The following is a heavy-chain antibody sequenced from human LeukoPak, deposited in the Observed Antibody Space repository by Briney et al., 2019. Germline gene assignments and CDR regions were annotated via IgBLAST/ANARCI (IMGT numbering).Heavy chain of an antibody. J-gene: IGHJ4*02. CDR2: IYYSGST. CDR1: GGSISSHY. D-gene: IGHD5-18*01. Sequence: SETLSLTCTVSGGSISSHYWSWIRQPPGKGLEWIGYIYYSGSTNYNPSLKSRVTISVDTSKNQFSLKLSSVTAADTAVYYCARVSDTAMVFDYWGQGTLVTVSS. V-gene: IGHV4-59*11. CDR3: ARVSDTAMVFDY.